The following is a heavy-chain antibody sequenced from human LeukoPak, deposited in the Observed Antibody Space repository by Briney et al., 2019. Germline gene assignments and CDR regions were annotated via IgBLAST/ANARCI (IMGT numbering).Heavy chain of an antibody. J-gene: IGHJ2*01. D-gene: IGHD3-10*01. CDR1: GFTLRTNY. Sequence: GGSLRLSCAVSGFTLRTNYMRWVRQAPGKGLEWVSILYSAGDIYYLDSVKGRFTISRDNSRNPLYLQMNSLRVEDSAVYYCARDRAPPTSWYFDLWGRGTLVTVSS. CDR2: LYSAGDI. V-gene: IGHV3-53*01. CDR3: ARDRAPPTSWYFDL.